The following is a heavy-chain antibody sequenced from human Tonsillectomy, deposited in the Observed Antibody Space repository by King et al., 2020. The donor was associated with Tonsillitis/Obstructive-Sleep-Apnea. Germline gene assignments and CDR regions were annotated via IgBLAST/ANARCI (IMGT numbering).Heavy chain of an antibody. CDR3: ARVLRITMVPKGYYYYMDV. Sequence: VQLQQWGAGLLKPSETVSLTCAVYGGSFSGYYWSWIRQPPGKGLEWIGEINHSGSTNYNPSLKSRVTISVDTSKKQFSLKLSSVTAADTAVYYFARVLRITMVPKGYYYYMDVWGKGTTVTVSS. J-gene: IGHJ6*03. CDR1: GGSFSGYY. CDR2: INHSGST. D-gene: IGHD3-10*01. V-gene: IGHV4-34*01.